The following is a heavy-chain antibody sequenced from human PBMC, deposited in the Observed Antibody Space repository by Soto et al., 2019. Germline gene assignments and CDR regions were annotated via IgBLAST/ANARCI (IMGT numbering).Heavy chain of an antibody. CDR3: ARVGGIAVAAYDS. J-gene: IGHJ4*02. Sequence: QVQLVQSGAEVKKSGSSVKVSCKASGGTFSSYAISWVRQAPGQGLEWMGGIIPIFGTANYAQKFQGRVTITADESTSTAYMELSSRRFEDTAVYYCARVGGIAVAAYDSWGQGTLVTVSS. CDR1: GGTFSSYA. V-gene: IGHV1-69*12. D-gene: IGHD6-19*01. CDR2: IIPIFGTA.